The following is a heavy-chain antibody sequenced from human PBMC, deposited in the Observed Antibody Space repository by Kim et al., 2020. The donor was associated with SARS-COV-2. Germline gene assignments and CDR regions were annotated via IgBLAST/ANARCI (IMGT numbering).Heavy chain of an antibody. J-gene: IGHJ6*03. CDR2: ISAYNGNT. Sequence: ASVKVSCKASGYTFTSYGISWVRQAPGQGLEWMGWISAYNGNTNYAQKLQGRVTMTTDTSTSTAYMELRSLRSDDTAVYYCARDNYYGSYYYYYYMDVWGKGTTVTVSS. D-gene: IGHD3-10*01. CDR3: ARDNYYGSYYYYYYMDV. CDR1: GYTFTSYG. V-gene: IGHV1-18*01.